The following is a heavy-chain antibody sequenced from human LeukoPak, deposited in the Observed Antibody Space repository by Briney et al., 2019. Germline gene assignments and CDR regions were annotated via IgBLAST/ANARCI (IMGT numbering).Heavy chain of an antibody. CDR1: GSTFSGSA. V-gene: IGHV3-23*01. D-gene: IGHD5-24*01. CDR2: ISFSGGNT. CDR3: ARDIQLST. Sequence: GGSLRLSCAASGSTFSGSAMSWVRQAPGKGLGWVSLISFSGGNTYYADSVKGRFTISRDNSKDTLYLQMNSLRAEDTAIYYCARDIQLSTWGLGTMVTVSS. J-gene: IGHJ3*01.